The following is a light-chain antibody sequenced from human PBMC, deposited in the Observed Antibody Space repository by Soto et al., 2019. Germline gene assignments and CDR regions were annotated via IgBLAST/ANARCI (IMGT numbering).Light chain of an antibody. CDR1: QSVSSSY. CDR2: GAS. V-gene: IGKV3-20*01. CDR3: QQYGSSSWT. J-gene: IGKJ1*01. Sequence: IVLTQSPGTLSLSPGERATLSCRASQSVSSSYLAWYQQKPGQAPRLPIYGASSRATGIPDRFSGSGSGTDFTLTISRLEPEDFALYYCQQYGSSSWTFGQGTKVDVK.